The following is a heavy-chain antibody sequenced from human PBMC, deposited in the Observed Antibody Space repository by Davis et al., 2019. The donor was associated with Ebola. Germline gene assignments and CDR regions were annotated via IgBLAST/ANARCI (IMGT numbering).Heavy chain of an antibody. Sequence: GGSLRLSCTASGFTFGDYAMSWFRQAPGKGLEWVSATSGTGTTYYADSVKGRFSISRDNSRNTMYLHMNSLRAEDTAVYYCAKGGYSSGWNEGYWGQGALVTVSS. J-gene: IGHJ4*02. D-gene: IGHD6-19*01. CDR2: TSGTGTT. V-gene: IGHV3-23*01. CDR3: AKGGYSSGWNEGY. CDR1: GFTFGDYA.